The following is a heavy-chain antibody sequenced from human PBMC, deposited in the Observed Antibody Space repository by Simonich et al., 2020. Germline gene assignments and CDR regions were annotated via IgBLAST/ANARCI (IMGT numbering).Heavy chain of an antibody. Sequence: QVQLQQWGAGLLKPSETLSLTCAVYGGSFSGYYWSWIRPPPGKGLEWIWEINHSGSTNYNPSLKRAVTISVDPSKNQFSLKLSSVTAADTAVYYCARGLRVAAAGTAFQHWGQGTLVTVSS. V-gene: IGHV4-34*01. CDR3: ARGLRVAAAGTAFQH. CDR2: INHSGST. D-gene: IGHD6-13*01. CDR1: GGSFSGYY. J-gene: IGHJ1*01.